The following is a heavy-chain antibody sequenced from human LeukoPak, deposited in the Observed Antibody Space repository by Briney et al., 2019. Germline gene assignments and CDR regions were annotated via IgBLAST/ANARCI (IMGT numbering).Heavy chain of an antibody. CDR1: GASISTYY. V-gene: IGHV4-59*01. CDR2: VYYSGTT. J-gene: IGHJ2*01. Sequence: SETLSLTRTVAGASISTYYCSWIRQPAGGGLQWVGYVYYSGTTNYKYKSSLKSRVTISVDTSKNQFSLRLSSVTAADTAVYYCARADRDLWYFDLWGRGTLVTVSS. CDR3: ARADRDLWYFDL.